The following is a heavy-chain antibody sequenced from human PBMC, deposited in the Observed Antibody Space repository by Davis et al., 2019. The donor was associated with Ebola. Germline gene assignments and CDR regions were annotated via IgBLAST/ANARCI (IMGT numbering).Heavy chain of an antibody. Sequence: GGSLRLSCAASGFTFTTYAMSWVRQAPGKGLEWVSAISGSGGSTYYADSVKGRFTISRDNSKNTLYLQMNSLRAEDTAVYYCASRRRGYSGYEPPFDYWGQGTLVTASS. CDR3: ASRRRGYSGYEPPFDY. CDR1: GFTFTTYA. CDR2: ISGSGGST. V-gene: IGHV3-23*01. J-gene: IGHJ4*02. D-gene: IGHD5-12*01.